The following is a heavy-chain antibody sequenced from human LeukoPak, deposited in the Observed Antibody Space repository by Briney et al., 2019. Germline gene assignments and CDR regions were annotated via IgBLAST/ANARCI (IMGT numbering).Heavy chain of an antibody. Sequence: GGSLRLSCAASGFTFSSYAMSWVRQAPGKGLEWVSAISGSGGSTYYADSVKGRFTISRDNSKNTLYLQMNSLRAEDTAVYYCAKPVRSGSYFLDYFDYWGQGTLVTVSS. CDR1: GFTFSSYA. CDR2: ISGSGGST. J-gene: IGHJ4*02. V-gene: IGHV3-23*01. CDR3: AKPVRSGSYFLDYFDY. D-gene: IGHD1-26*01.